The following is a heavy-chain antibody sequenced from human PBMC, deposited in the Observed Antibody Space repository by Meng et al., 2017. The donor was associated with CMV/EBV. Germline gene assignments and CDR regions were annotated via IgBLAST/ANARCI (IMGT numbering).Heavy chain of an antibody. CDR2: ISSSSSTI. V-gene: IGHV3-48*04. D-gene: IGHD2-2*01. J-gene: IGHJ6*02. Sequence: SCAASGFTFSSYSMNWVRQAPGKGLEWVSYISSSSSTIYYADSVKGRFTISRDNAKNSLYLQMNSLRAEDTAVYYCARDRYCSSTSCYEYYYYYGMDVWGQGTTVTVSS. CDR1: GFTFSSYS. CDR3: ARDRYCSSTSCYEYYYYYGMDV.